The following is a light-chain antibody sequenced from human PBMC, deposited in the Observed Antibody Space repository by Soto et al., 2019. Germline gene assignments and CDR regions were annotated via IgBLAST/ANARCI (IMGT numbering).Light chain of an antibody. CDR3: SSYVGTNSYV. V-gene: IGLV2-8*01. J-gene: IGLJ1*01. CDR2: DVL. Sequence: QSALTQPPSASGSPGQSVTISCTGTSSDVGGYEYVSWYQQHPGKAPKLIIYDVLKRPSGVPDRFSGSKSANTASLTVSGLQAEDEADYYCSSYVGTNSYVFGTGTKVTVL. CDR1: SSDVGGYEY.